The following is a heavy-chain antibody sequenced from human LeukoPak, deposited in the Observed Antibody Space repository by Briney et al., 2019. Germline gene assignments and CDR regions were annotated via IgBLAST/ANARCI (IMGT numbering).Heavy chain of an antibody. Sequence: SETLSLTCTVSGGSISSGSYYWSWIRQPAGKGLEWIGRIYTSGSTNYNPSLKSRVTMSVDTSKNQFSLKLSSVTAADTAVYYCARNTQPASIITMIVVGGAFDIWGQGTMVTVSS. J-gene: IGHJ3*02. D-gene: IGHD3-22*01. V-gene: IGHV4-61*02. CDR2: IYTSGST. CDR1: GGSISSGSYY. CDR3: ARNTQPASIITMIVVGGAFDI.